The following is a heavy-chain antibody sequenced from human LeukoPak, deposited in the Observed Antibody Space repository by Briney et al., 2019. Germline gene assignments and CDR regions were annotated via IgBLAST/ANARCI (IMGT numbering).Heavy chain of an antibody. CDR2: INPDGSDT. D-gene: IGHD4-17*01. CDR1: GFTFINFW. J-gene: IGHJ4*02. Sequence: PGGSLRLSCAASGFTFINFWMPWVPQTPEKGLFWLSRINPDGSDTIYADSVKGRFTISRDNAKNTLYLHMNSLRVEDTAVYYCASSPNTVATTDYWGQGTLVTVSS. V-gene: IGHV3-74*01. CDR3: ASSPNTVATTDY.